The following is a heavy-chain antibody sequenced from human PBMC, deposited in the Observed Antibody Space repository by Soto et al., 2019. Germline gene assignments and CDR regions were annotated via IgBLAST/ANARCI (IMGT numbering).Heavy chain of an antibody. CDR2: VTGYDGNA. CDR3: TRTIHEEPTFDC. V-gene: IGHV1-18*01. CDR1: GYTFTNYG. Sequence: QVQLVQSGAEVKKPGASVKVSCKASGYTFTNYGISWVRQAPGQGLEWMGGVTGYDGNANYVQRFQGRVTMTTDTSTNTAYMDLRLLTSDDTAVYYCTRTIHEEPTFDCWGQGTLVTVSS. J-gene: IGHJ4*02. D-gene: IGHD1-26*01.